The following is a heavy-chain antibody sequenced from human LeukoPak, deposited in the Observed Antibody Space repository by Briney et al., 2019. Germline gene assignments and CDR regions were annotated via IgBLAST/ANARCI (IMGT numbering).Heavy chain of an antibody. CDR3: AKTIVIPIALGVFDY. V-gene: IGHV3-23*01. CDR1: GFTFSSSA. D-gene: IGHD3-16*02. Sequence: GGSLRVSCAASGFTFSSSAMSWVRQAPGKSLEWVSTISDNVGITYYADSVKGRFTISRDNSKNTLYLQMNSLRAEDTAIYYCAKTIVIPIALGVFDYWGQGTLVTVSS. CDR2: ISDNVGIT. J-gene: IGHJ4*02.